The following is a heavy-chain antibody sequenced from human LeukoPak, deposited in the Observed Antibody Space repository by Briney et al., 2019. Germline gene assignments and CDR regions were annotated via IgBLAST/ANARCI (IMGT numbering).Heavy chain of an antibody. J-gene: IGHJ4*02. V-gene: IGHV1-2*02. CDR3: ARRCSPTGPFDY. CDR1: GYTFTGYH. CDR2: INPNSGGT. Sequence: ASVTVSCKSSGYTFTGYHMYWVRQAPGQGLEWLGWINPNSGGTSYAQKFQGRVTLTSDTSISTALMELSRLGSDDTAVYYCARRCSPTGPFDYWGQGALVTVSS. D-gene: IGHD5-24*01.